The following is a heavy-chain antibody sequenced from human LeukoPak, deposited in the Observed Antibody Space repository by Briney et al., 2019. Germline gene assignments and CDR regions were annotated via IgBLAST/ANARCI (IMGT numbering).Heavy chain of an antibody. D-gene: IGHD6-6*01. J-gene: IGHJ4*02. CDR1: GGSISSYY. V-gene: IGHV4-59*01. Sequence: PSETLSLTCTVSGGSISSYYWSWIRQPPGKGLEWIGYIYYSGSTNYNPSLKSRVTRSVDTSKNQFSLKLSSVTAADTAVYYCARGAAARRSDYWGQGTLVTVSS. CDR2: IYYSGST. CDR3: ARGAAARRSDY.